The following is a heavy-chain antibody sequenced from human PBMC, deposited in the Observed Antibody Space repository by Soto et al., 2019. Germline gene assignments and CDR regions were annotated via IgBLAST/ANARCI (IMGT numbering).Heavy chain of an antibody. D-gene: IGHD5-12*01. V-gene: IGHV3-33*01. CDR1: GFTFSSYG. CDR2: IWYDGSNK. CDR3: ASSIEGYSGYDWEWDDAFDI. J-gene: IGHJ3*02. Sequence: GGSLRLSCAASGFTFSSYGMHWVRQAPGKGLEWVAVIWYDGSNKYYADSVKGRFTISRDNSKNTLYLQMNSLRAEDTAVYYCASSIEGYSGYDWEWDDAFDIWGQGTMVTVSS.